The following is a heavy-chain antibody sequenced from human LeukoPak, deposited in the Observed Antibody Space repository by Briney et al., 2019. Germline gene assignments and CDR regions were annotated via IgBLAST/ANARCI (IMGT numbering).Heavy chain of an antibody. D-gene: IGHD3-3*01. V-gene: IGHV3-7*03. Sequence: PGGSLRLSCAASGFTFSSYWMSWVRQAPGKGLEWVANIKQDGSEKYYVDSVKGRFTISRDNAKNSLYLQMNSLRAEDTAVYYCAREDRDYDFWSGYQTGAFDIWGQGTMVTVSS. CDR1: GFTFSSYW. CDR2: IKQDGSEK. J-gene: IGHJ3*02. CDR3: AREDRDYDFWSGYQTGAFDI.